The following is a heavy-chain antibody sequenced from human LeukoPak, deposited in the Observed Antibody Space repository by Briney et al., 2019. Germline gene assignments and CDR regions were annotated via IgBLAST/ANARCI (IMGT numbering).Heavy chain of an antibody. Sequence: GGSLRLSCVASEFNFFSYGMQWVRQAPGKGLVWVSRIFADGSTTSYADSVKGRFTVSRDNAKNTLYLQMDSLRAEDAAVYYCARELPREVTLDYWGQGTLVTVSP. D-gene: IGHD2-21*02. CDR3: ARELPREVTLDY. CDR1: EFNFFSYG. V-gene: IGHV3-74*01. J-gene: IGHJ4*01. CDR2: IFADGSTT.